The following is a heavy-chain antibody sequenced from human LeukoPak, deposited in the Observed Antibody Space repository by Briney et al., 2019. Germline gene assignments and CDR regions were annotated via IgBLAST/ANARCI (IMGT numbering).Heavy chain of an antibody. CDR1: GGSISSTYYY. Sequence: SETLSLTCTVSGGSISSTYYYWGWIRQPPGKGLEWIGSTFYSGSTYYNPSLKSRVTISVDTSKNQFSLKLSSVTAADTAVYYCARDLYGSGSSPLDYWGLGTLVTVSS. CDR3: ARDLYGSGSSPLDY. V-gene: IGHV4-39*07. J-gene: IGHJ4*02. D-gene: IGHD3-10*01. CDR2: TFYSGST.